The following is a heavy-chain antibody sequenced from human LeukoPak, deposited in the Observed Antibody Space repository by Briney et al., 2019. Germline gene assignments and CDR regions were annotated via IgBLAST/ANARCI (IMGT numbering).Heavy chain of an antibody. Sequence: GGSLRLSCAASGITFSSYAMSWVRQAPGKGLEWVSAISGSGGSTYYADSVKGRFTISRDNSKNTLYLQMNSLRAEDTAVYYCAKNRKGYSSGWYTSFDYWGQGTLVTVSS. CDR3: AKNRKGYSSGWYTSFDY. CDR1: GITFSSYA. V-gene: IGHV3-23*01. J-gene: IGHJ4*02. CDR2: ISGSGGST. D-gene: IGHD6-19*01.